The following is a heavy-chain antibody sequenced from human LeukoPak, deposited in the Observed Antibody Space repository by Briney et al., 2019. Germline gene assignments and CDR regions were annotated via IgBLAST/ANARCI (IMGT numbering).Heavy chain of an antibody. CDR2: ISAYNGNT. CDR3: ARDPYSSGFKWFDP. Sequence: ASVKVSCKASGDTFTSYGISWVRQAPGQGLEWMGWISAYNGNTNYAQKLQGRVTMTTDTSTSTAYMELRSLRSDDTAVYYCARDPYSSGFKWFDPWGQGTLVTVSS. CDR1: GDTFTSYG. D-gene: IGHD6-19*01. V-gene: IGHV1-18*01. J-gene: IGHJ5*02.